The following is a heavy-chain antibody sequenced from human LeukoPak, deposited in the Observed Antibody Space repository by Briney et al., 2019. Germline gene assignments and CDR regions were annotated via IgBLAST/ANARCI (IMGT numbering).Heavy chain of an antibody. J-gene: IGHJ4*02. CDR3: ARATQTWIQLWDNFDY. Sequence: ASVKVSCKASGYTFTGYYMHWVRQAPGQGLEWMGWINPNSGGTNYAQKLQGRVTMTTDTSTSTAYMELRSLRSDDTAVYYCARATQTWIQLWDNFDYWGQGTLVTVSS. CDR2: INPNSGGT. V-gene: IGHV1-2*02. D-gene: IGHD5-18*01. CDR1: GYTFTGYY.